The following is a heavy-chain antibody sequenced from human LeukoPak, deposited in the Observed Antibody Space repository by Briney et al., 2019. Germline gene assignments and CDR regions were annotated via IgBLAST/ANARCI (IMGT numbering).Heavy chain of an antibody. CDR2: ISSSSSYI. D-gene: IGHD4-17*01. V-gene: IGHV3-21*01. CDR3: ARDLLTTVTPHFVDY. J-gene: IGHJ4*02. CDR1: GFTFSSYS. Sequence: GGSLRLSCAASGFTFSSYSMNWVRQAPGKGLEWVSSISSSSSYIYYADSVKCRFTISRDNAKNSLYLQMNSLRAEGTAVYYCARDLLTTVTPHFVDYWGQGTLVTVSS.